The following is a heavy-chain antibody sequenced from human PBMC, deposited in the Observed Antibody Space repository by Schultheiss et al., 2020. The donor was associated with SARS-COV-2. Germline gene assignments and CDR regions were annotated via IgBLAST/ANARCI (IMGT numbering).Heavy chain of an antibody. CDR2: INHSGST. CDR3: ARQGGGSCGSCYY. CDR1: GGSISSYY. V-gene: IGHV4-34*01. D-gene: IGHD2-15*01. Sequence: SETLSLTCTVSGGSISSYYWSWIRQPPGKGLEWIGEINHSGSTNYNPSLKSRVTMSVDTSKNQFSLKLSSVTAADTAVYYCARQGGGSCGSCYYWGQGTLVTVSS. J-gene: IGHJ4*02.